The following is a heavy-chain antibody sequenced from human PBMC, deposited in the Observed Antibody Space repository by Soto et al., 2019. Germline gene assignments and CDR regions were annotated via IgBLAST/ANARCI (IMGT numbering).Heavy chain of an antibody. V-gene: IGHV4-61*01. CDR2: IYYSGST. J-gene: IGHJ5*02. Sequence: KTSETLSLTCTVSGGSVSSGSYYWSWIRQPPGKGLEWIGYIYYSGSTNYNPSLKSRVTISVDTSKNQFSLKLSSVTAADTAVYYCARGSVFDKKYYDFWSGYYTGIPGGGIRFDPWGQGTLVTVSS. D-gene: IGHD3-3*01. CDR3: ARGSVFDKKYYDFWSGYYTGIPGGGIRFDP. CDR1: GGSVSSGSYY.